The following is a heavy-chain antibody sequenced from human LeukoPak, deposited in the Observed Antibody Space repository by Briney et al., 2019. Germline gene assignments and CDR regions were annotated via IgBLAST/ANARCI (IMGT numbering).Heavy chain of an antibody. V-gene: IGHV4-38-2*02. D-gene: IGHD6-13*01. CDR2: IYHSGST. Sequence: PSETLSLTCTVSGYSISSGYYWGWIRQPPGKGLEWIGSIYHSGSTYYNPSLKRRVTISVDTSKNQFFLKLSTVTAADTAVYYCARVKAAAGTAWFDPWGQRTLVTVYS. CDR1: GYSISSGYY. CDR3: ARVKAAAGTAWFDP. J-gene: IGHJ5*02.